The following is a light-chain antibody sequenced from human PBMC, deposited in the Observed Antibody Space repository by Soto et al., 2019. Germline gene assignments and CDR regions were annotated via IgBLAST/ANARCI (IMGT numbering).Light chain of an antibody. CDR3: QQRSNWPPFT. J-gene: IGKJ4*01. V-gene: IGKV3-11*01. CDR1: QSIGNS. Sequence: EIVLTQSPATLSLSPGERGTLSCRASQSIGNSLVWYQQKPGQSPRLLIYGASTRATGIPVRFSGSGSGTDFTLTISSLEPQDSAVYYCQQRSNWPPFTFGGGNKVEIK. CDR2: GAS.